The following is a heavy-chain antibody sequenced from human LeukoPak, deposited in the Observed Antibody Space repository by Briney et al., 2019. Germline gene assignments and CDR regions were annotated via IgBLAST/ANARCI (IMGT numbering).Heavy chain of an antibody. J-gene: IGHJ4*02. Sequence: GGSLRLSCAASGFTFSSYSMNWVRRAPGKGLEWVSSISSSSSYIYYADSVKGRFTISRDNAKNSLYLQMNSLRAEDTAVYYCARDGGEWELLVYWGQGTLVTVSS. CDR1: GFTFSSYS. CDR3: ARDGGEWELLVY. V-gene: IGHV3-21*01. CDR2: ISSSSSYI. D-gene: IGHD1-26*01.